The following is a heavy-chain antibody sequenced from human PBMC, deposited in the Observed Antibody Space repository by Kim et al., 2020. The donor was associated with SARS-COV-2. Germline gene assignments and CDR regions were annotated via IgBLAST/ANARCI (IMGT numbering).Heavy chain of an antibody. D-gene: IGHD3-22*01. CDR3: ARWGGTVDSGYFSDY. J-gene: IGHJ4*02. V-gene: IGHV3-33*05. Sequence: GGSLRLSCVASGYTFSGTGLQWARQAPGKGLEWVAVISHDGRNKYHADSVKGRFSISREDSKNTLYLQMNSLRAEDTAVYYCARWGGTVDSGYFSDYWGQGTLATVSS. CDR2: ISHDGRNK. CDR1: GYTFSGTG.